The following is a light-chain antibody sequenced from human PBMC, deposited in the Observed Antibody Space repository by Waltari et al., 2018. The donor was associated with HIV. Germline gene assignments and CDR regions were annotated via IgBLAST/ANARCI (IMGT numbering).Light chain of an antibody. Sequence: DIQMTQSPSSMSAVVGHKATSTCRATQFISTSLAWYQQRPNRAPKLLIFDASRLQSGAPSRFSGRGSGTQFTLTINSLQPEDVGTYYCQQAHSFPHTFGQGT. CDR2: DAS. J-gene: IGKJ2*01. CDR3: QQAHSFPHT. CDR1: QFISTS. V-gene: IGKV1-12*01.